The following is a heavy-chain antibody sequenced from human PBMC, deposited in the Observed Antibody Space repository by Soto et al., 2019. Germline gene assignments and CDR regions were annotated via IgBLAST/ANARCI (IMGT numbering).Heavy chain of an antibody. J-gene: IGHJ6*02. CDR1: GFTFSSYS. D-gene: IGHD3-3*01. V-gene: IGHV3-21*01. Sequence: GGSLRLSCAASGFTFSSYSMNWVRQAPGKGLEWVSSISSSSSYIYYADSVKGRFTISRDNAKNSLYLQMNSLRAEDTAVYYCARDWTRITIFGVVIPDKYYYYGMDVWGQGTTVTVSS. CDR2: ISSSSSYI. CDR3: ARDWTRITIFGVVIPDKYYYYGMDV.